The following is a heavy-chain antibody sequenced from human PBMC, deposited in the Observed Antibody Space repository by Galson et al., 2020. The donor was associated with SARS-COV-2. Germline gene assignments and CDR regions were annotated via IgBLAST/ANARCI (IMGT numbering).Heavy chain of an antibody. CDR3: ARLATTLRHFDY. CDR1: GFVVSSNY. V-gene: IGHV3-53*01. J-gene: IGHJ4*02. D-gene: IGHD4-4*01. CDR2: LYSGDNT. Sequence: GGSLRLSCAATGFVVSSNYMGWVRQAPGKGLQWVSVLYSGDNTYLADSVKGRFSISRDHSKNTLYLQLNSLSAEDTALYYCARLATTLRHFDYWGQGALVTVSS.